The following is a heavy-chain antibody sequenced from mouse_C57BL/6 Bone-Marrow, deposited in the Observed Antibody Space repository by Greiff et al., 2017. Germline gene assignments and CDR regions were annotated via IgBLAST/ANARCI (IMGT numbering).Heavy chain of an antibody. CDR1: GYTFTSYW. CDR3: ARGGTTRFAY. D-gene: IGHD1-1*01. V-gene: IGHV1-61*01. CDR2: IYPSDSET. Sequence: QVQLQQPGAELVRPGSSVKLSCKASGYTFTSYWMDWVKQRPGQGLEWIGNIYPSDSETHYNQKFKDKAPLTVDKSSSTAYMQLSSLTSEDSAVYYCARGGTTRFAYWGQGTLVTVSA. J-gene: IGHJ3*01.